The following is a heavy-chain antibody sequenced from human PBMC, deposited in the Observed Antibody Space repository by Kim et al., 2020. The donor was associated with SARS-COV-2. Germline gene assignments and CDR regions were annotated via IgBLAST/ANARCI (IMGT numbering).Heavy chain of an antibody. Sequence: SVKVSCKASGGTFISYAISWVRQAPGQGLEWMGGIIPIFGTANYAQKFQGRVTITADESTSTAYMELSSLRSEDTAVYYCARDLGIVATPQGGLVYWGQGTLVTVSS. CDR3: ARDLGIVATPQGGLVY. CDR2: IIPIFGTA. CDR1: GGTFISYA. V-gene: IGHV1-69*13. D-gene: IGHD5-12*01. J-gene: IGHJ4*02.